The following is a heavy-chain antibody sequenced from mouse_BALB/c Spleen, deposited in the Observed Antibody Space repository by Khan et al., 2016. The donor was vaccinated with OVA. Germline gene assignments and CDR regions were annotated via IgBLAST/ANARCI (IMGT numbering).Heavy chain of an antibody. J-gene: IGHJ2*01. CDR3: AGAYYRNYVDY. V-gene: IGHV1S134*01. CDR1: GFTFTSYG. CDR2: IYPGNGYT. D-gene: IGHD2-5*01. Sequence: VQLKQSGAELGRPGSSVKLSCKTSGFTFTSYGIKWVKQRPGQGLEWIGYIYPGNGYTVYNEKFQGKATLTSDTSASTAYMQFRSLTSEDSAMCFCAGAYYRNYVDYWGQGTTLTVSS.